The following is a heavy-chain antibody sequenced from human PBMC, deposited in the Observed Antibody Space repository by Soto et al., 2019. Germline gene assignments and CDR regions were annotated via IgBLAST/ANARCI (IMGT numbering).Heavy chain of an antibody. CDR1: GFTFSDYY. V-gene: IGHV3-11*06. CDR3: ARLSIAVAGTFDY. Sequence: GGSLRLSCAASGFTFSDYYMSWIRQAPGKGLEWVSYISSSSSYTNYADSVKGRFTISRDNAKNSLYLQMNSLRAEDTAVYYCARLSIAVAGTFDYWGQGTLVTVSS. D-gene: IGHD6-19*01. CDR2: ISSSSSYT. J-gene: IGHJ4*02.